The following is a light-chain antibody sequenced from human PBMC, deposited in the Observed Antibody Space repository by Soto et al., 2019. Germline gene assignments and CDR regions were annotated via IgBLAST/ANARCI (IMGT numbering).Light chain of an antibody. CDR2: DSS. CDR1: QSLSSNF. J-gene: IGKJ3*01. V-gene: IGKV3D-20*02. CDR3: QQRCNY. Sequence: EIILTQSPATLSLSPGERATLSCRASQSLSSNFLAWYQQKPGQPPRLLIYDSSTRATGFPDRFSGSGSGTDFTLTISSLEPEDFAVYYCQQRCNYFGPGTKVDIK.